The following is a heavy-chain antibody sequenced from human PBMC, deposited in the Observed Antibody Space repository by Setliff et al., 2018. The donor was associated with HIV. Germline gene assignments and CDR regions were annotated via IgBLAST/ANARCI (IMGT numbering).Heavy chain of an antibody. J-gene: IGHJ4*02. Sequence: SETLSLTCAVYGGSFSGYFWNWIRPPPGKGREWIGAINHYGGTNYNPSLKSRVTMSVDTSTNQFSLRLSSVTAADTAVYSCARGPNYFDSSGYSYYFDYWGQGTLVTVSS. V-gene: IGHV4-34*01. D-gene: IGHD3-22*01. CDR2: INHYGGT. CDR3: ARGPNYFDSSGYSYYFDY. CDR1: GGSFSGYF.